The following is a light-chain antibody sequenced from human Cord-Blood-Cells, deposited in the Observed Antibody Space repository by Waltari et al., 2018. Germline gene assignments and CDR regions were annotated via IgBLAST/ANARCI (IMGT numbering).Light chain of an antibody. Sequence: DIQMTQSPSSLSAAVGDRVTITCRASPSISSYLNCYQQKPGKAPKLLIYAASSLQSGVPARFSGSGSGTDFTLTISSQQPEDFATYYGQQSYSTPLTFGGGTKVEIK. CDR2: AAS. CDR1: PSISSY. V-gene: IGKV1-39*01. CDR3: QQSYSTPLT. J-gene: IGKJ4*01.